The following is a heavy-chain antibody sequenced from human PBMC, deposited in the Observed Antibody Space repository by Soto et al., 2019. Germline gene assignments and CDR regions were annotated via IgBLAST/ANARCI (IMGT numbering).Heavy chain of an antibody. D-gene: IGHD6-19*01. CDR3: ALTRRSSLLEVAGPGFEY. J-gene: IGHJ4*02. CDR2: LSYEGSEE. Sequence: PGGSLSLSCAASAFNFGVFGMHWVRQAPGKGLEWLSVLSYEGSEEYYADSVRGRFTISRDNSKNTLFLQMDSLRVDDTGVYYCALTRRSSLLEVAGPGFEYWGQGTLVTVSS. V-gene: IGHV3-30*03. CDR1: AFNFGVFG.